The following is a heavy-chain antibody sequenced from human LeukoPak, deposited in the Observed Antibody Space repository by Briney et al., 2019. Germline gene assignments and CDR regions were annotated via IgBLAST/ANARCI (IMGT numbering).Heavy chain of an antibody. D-gene: IGHD1-20*01. CDR2: INHSGST. J-gene: IGHJ4*02. CDR1: GGSFSGYY. Sequence: PSETLSLTCAVYGGSFSGYYWSWLRQPPGKGLEWIGEINHSGSTNYNPSLKSRVTISVDTSKNQFSLKLSSVTAADTAVYYCARGGVTGTTAPFDYWGQGTLVTVSS. CDR3: ARGGVTGTTAPFDY. V-gene: IGHV4-34*01.